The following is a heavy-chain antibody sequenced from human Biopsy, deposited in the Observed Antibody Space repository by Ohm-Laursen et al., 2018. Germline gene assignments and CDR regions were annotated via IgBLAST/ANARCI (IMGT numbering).Heavy chain of an antibody. CDR3: ARHPTGFWFDP. J-gene: IGHJ5*02. V-gene: IGHV4-39*01. Sequence: SQTLSLTCLVSGGSISSSTTYYWAWLRQPPGKGLEWIGSIYNTETTSYNPSLKSRVTISVDTSTNQFSLKVSSVTAADTALYFCARHPTGFWFDPWGHGTLVTVSS. CDR1: GGSISSSTTYY. CDR2: IYNTETT.